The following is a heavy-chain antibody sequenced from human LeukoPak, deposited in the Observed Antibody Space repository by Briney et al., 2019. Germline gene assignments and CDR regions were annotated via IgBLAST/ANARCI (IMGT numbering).Heavy chain of an antibody. CDR2: IYYSGST. D-gene: IGHD1-26*01. Sequence: SETLSLTCTVSGGSISSSSYYWGWIRQPPGKGLEWIGSIYYSGSTYYNPSLKSRVTISVDTSKNQFSLKLSSVTAADTAVYYCAKSGSYYYYYMDVWGKGTTVTVSS. V-gene: IGHV4-39*07. CDR1: GGSISSSSYY. CDR3: AKSGSYYYYYMDV. J-gene: IGHJ6*03.